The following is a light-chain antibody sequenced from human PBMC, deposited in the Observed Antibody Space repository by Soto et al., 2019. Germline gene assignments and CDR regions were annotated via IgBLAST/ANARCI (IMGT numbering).Light chain of an antibody. CDR3: QVWDSSSDHVV. CDR1: NIGIKS. Sequence: SSELTQPPSVSVAPGQTARISCGGNNIGIKSVHWYQQKPGQAPVVAVYDDSARPSGIPERFSGSNSGNTATLTISRVEAGDEADYYCQVWDSSSDHVVFGGGTQLTVL. J-gene: IGLJ2*01. CDR2: DDS. V-gene: IGLV3-21*02.